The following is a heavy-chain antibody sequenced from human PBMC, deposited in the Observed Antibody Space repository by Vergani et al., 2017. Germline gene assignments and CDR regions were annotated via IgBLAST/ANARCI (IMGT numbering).Heavy chain of an antibody. CDR1: GGSISSSSYY. CDR2: IYYSGST. Sequence: QLQLQESGPGLVKPSETLSLTCTVSGGSISSSSYYWGWIRQPPGKGLEWIGSIYYSGSTYYNPSLKSRVTISVDTSKNQFSLKLSSVTAADTAVYYCAITNSSSWYGVNWFDPWGQGTLVTVSS. J-gene: IGHJ5*02. V-gene: IGHV4-39*01. CDR3: AITNSSSWYGVNWFDP. D-gene: IGHD6-13*01.